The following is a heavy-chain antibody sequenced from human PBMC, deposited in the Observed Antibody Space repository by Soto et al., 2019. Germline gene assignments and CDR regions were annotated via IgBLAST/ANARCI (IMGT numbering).Heavy chain of an antibody. V-gene: IGHV4-30-2*01. Sequence: QLQLQESGSGLVKPSQTLSLTCAVSGGSISSGGYSWSWIRQPPGKGLEWIGDIYHSGSTYYNPSPKRRVPISVDRATQQSALMLSSVTAADTAVYYCARASGYCSGGRCPVGWFGAWGQGTLVTVSS. D-gene: IGHD2-15*01. CDR2: IYHSGST. CDR3: ARASGYCSGGRCPVGWFGA. CDR1: GGSISSGGYS. J-gene: IGHJ5*02.